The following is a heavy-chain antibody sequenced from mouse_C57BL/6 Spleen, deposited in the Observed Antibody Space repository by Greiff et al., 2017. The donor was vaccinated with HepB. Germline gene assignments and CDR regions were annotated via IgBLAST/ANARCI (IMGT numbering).Heavy chain of an antibody. Sequence: QVQLQQSGPELVKPGASVKISCKASGYAFSSSWMNWVKQRPGKGLEWIGRIYPGDGDTNYNGKFKGKATLTADKSSSTAYMQLSSLTSEDSAVYFCARGDYDRAMDYWGQGTSVTVSS. CDR1: GYAFSSSW. CDR3: ARGDYDRAMDY. D-gene: IGHD2-4*01. CDR2: IYPGDGDT. J-gene: IGHJ4*01. V-gene: IGHV1-82*01.